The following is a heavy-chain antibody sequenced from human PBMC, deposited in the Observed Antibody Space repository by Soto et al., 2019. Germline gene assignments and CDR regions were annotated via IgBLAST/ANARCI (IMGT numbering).Heavy chain of an antibody. CDR1: GYTFTSYG. V-gene: IGHV1-18*01. J-gene: IGHJ4*02. CDR2: ISAYNGNT. CDR3: ARGKMIDDYGLRTYDY. Sequence: ASGNVSCKASGYTFTSYGISWVRQAPGQGLEWMGWISAYNGNTNYAQTLQGRVTMTADTSTSTVYLELRGLRPDDTAVYFCARGKMIDDYGLRTYDYWDQGTTVTVSS. D-gene: IGHD3-16*01.